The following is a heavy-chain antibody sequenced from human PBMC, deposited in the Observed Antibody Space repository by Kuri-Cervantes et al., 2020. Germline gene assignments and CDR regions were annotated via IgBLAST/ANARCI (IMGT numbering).Heavy chain of an antibody. D-gene: IGHD3-10*01. Sequence: SGPTLVKPTQTLTLTCSFSGFSLSTNGVGVGWIRQPPGKALEWLALIYWDDDKRYSPSLKSRLTITKDTSKSQVVLTMTNMDPVDTATYYCAHSITGEWFGELLQPFDYWGQGTLVTVSS. CDR1: GFSLSTNGVG. J-gene: IGHJ4*02. CDR2: IYWDDDK. CDR3: AHSITGEWFGELLQPFDY. V-gene: IGHV2-5*02.